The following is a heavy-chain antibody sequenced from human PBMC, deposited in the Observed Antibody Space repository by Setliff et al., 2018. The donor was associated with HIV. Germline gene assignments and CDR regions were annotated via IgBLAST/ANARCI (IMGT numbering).Heavy chain of an antibody. CDR3: ARDDYANTDLDY. D-gene: IGHD4-17*01. CDR1: GYTFTDYG. Sequence: ASVKVSCKASGYTFTDYGINWVRQAPGQGLEWMGWINTDSGNPTYARGFAGRFVFSFETSVSTAYLQITSLKAEDTAVYFCARDDYANTDLDYWGPGTLVTVS. V-gene: IGHV7-4-1*02. J-gene: IGHJ4*02. CDR2: INTDSGNP.